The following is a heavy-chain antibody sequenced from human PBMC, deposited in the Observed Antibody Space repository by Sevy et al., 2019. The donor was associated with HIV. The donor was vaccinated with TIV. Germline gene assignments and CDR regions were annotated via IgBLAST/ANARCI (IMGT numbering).Heavy chain of an antibody. CDR3: TREGGYCSSTSCHGRWFDP. J-gene: IGHJ5*02. Sequence: GGSLRLSCTAPGFTFGDYAMSWFRQAPGKGLEWVGFIRSKAYGGTTEYAASVKGRFTISRDDSKSIAYLQMNSLKTEDTAVYYCTREGGYCSSTSCHGRWFDPWGQGTLVTVSS. D-gene: IGHD2-2*01. V-gene: IGHV3-49*03. CDR1: GFTFGDYA. CDR2: IRSKAYGGTT.